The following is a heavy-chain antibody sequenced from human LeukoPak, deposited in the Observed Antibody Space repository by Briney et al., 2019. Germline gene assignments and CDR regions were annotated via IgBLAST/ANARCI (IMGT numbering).Heavy chain of an antibody. CDR1: GGSINSYY. CDR2: ISADGST. Sequence: SETLSLTCTVSGGSINSYYWNWIRQPAGKGLEWVGRISADGSTNCNPSLKSRVPISVDKSKNQFSLKLSSVTAADTAVYFCARAAAGTANFDPWGQGTLVTVSS. J-gene: IGHJ5*02. V-gene: IGHV4-4*07. CDR3: ARAAAGTANFDP. D-gene: IGHD1-1*01.